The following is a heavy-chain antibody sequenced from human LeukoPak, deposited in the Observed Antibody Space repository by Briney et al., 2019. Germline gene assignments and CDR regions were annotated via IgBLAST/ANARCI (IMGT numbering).Heavy chain of an antibody. CDR2: IYYSGST. CDR3: ARVGDSGYDFDY. Sequence: SETLSLTCTVSGGSISSYYWSWIRQPPGKGLGWIGYIYYSGSTSYNPSLKSRVTISVDTSKNQFSLKLSSVTAADTAVYYCARVGDSGYDFDYWGQGTLVTVSS. V-gene: IGHV4-59*01. D-gene: IGHD5-12*01. J-gene: IGHJ4*02. CDR1: GGSISSYY.